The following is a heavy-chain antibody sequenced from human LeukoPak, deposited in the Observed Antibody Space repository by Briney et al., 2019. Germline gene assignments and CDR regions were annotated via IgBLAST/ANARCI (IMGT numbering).Heavy chain of an antibody. D-gene: IGHD4-23*01. V-gene: IGHV3-23*01. Sequence: PGGSLRLSCAASGFTFSSYAMSWVRQAPGKGLEWVSAISGSGGSTYYADTVKGRFTLSRDNSKNTLYLQMNSLRAEDTAIYYCAKDYLAVEMPLGYFDYWGHGTLVTVSS. J-gene: IGHJ4*01. CDR2: ISGSGGST. CDR1: GFTFSSYA. CDR3: AKDYLAVEMPLGYFDY.